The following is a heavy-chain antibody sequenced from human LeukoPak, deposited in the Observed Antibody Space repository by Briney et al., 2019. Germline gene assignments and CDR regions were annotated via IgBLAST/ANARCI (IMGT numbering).Heavy chain of an antibody. Sequence: GGSLRLFCAASGFTFRSYAMSWVRQAPGKGLEWVSHISGSGGSTYYADSVKGRFTISRDNSKNTLYLQMNSLRAEDTAVYYCAKTHSGSYPDLDSWGQGTLVTVSS. CDR3: AKTHSGSYPDLDS. D-gene: IGHD1-26*01. J-gene: IGHJ4*02. V-gene: IGHV3-23*01. CDR1: GFTFRSYA. CDR2: ISGSGGST.